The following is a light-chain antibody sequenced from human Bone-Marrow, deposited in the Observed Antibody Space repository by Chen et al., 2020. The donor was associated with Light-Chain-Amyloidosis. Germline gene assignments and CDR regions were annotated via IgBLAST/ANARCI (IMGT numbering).Light chain of an antibody. V-gene: IGLV3-25*03. CDR1: DLPTKY. Sequence: SYELTQPPSVSVSPGQTARITCSGDDLPTKYAYWYQQKPGQAPVLVIHRDTERPSGISELFSGSSSGTTATLNISGVQAEDEADYHCQSADSSGTYEGIFGGGTKLTVL. CDR3: QSADSSGTYEGI. J-gene: IGLJ2*01. CDR2: RDT.